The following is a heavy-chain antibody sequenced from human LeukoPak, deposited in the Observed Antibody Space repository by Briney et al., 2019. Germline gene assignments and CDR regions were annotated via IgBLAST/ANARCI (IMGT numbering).Heavy chain of an antibody. Sequence: GGSLRLSCAASGFTFSDYYMSWIRQAPGKGLEWVSYISNSGSTIYYADSLKGRFTVSRDNAKNSLYLQMNSLRAEDTAVYYCAREPPIAAADPLYDYWGQGTLVTVSS. D-gene: IGHD6-13*01. CDR1: GFTFSDYY. V-gene: IGHV3-11*01. J-gene: IGHJ4*02. CDR2: ISNSGSTI. CDR3: AREPPIAAADPLYDY.